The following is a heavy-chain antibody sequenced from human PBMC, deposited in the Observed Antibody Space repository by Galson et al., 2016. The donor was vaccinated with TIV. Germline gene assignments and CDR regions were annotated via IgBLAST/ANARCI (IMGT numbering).Heavy chain of an antibody. Sequence: LSLTCAVSGYSINSGYYWGWIRQPPGKGLQWIGSIYESGTAYYSPSLKSRLTMSVDTSKNQFSLKLSSVSAADTAVYYCVREGSTVTMHHYFGMDVWGQGTSVTVSS. J-gene: IGHJ6*02. CDR3: VREGSTVTMHHYFGMDV. CDR1: GYSINSGYY. V-gene: IGHV4-38-2*02. D-gene: IGHD4-17*01. CDR2: IYESGTA.